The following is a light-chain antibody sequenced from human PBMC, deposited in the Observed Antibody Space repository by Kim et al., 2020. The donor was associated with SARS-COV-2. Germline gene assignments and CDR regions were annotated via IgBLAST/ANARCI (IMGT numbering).Light chain of an antibody. CDR1: SSTVRSNH. V-gene: IGLV1-47*01. J-gene: IGLJ1*01. CDR2: RNH. CDR3: AIWDASLSEYV. Sequence: GQRVTISCPGSSSTVRSNHVNCSQQLPGPAPNSLSCRNHQRPSAVSDRLSGSKSGTSASLAISGLLCEDEADDYCAIWDASLSEYVFGTGTKVTVL.